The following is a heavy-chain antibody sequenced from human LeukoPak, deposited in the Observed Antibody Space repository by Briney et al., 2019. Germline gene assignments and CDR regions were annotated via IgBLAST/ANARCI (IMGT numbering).Heavy chain of an antibody. D-gene: IGHD3/OR15-3a*01. CDR3: AKDMGSTGYDTTTY. J-gene: IGHJ4*02. Sequence: GGSLRLSRAASGFAFSSYAMSWVRQAPGKGLEWVSVISDPGGSTYYADSVKGRFTISRDNSKNTLYLQMNSLRAEDTAVYYCAKDMGSTGYDTTTYWRQATLVTVSS. CDR2: ISDPGGST. V-gene: IGHV3-23*01. CDR1: GFAFSSYA.